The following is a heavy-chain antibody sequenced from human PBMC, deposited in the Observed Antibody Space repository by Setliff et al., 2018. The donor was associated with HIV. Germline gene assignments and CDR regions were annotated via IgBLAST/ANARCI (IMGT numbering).Heavy chain of an antibody. J-gene: IGHJ5*02. CDR2: IYYSGST. D-gene: IGHD5-18*01. CDR1: GASISSYY. CDR3: ARRWGIRGYSS. V-gene: IGHV4-59*12. Sequence: SETLSLTCTVSGASISSYYWSWIRQSPGKRLEWIGYIYYSGSTYYNPSLKSRVTISVDTSKNQFSLKLYSVTAADTSVYYCARRWGIRGYSSWGQGTLVTVSS.